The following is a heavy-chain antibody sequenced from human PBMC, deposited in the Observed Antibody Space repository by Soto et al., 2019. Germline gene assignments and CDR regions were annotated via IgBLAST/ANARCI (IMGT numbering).Heavy chain of an antibody. CDR3: ARAFPSYDFPTWFDP. Sequence: SETLSLTCTVSGGSISSYYWSWIRQPPGKGLEWIGYIYYSGSTNYNPSLKSRVTISVDTSKNQFSLKLSSVTAADTAVYYCARAFPSYDFPTWFDPWGQGTLVTVSS. J-gene: IGHJ5*02. D-gene: IGHD3-3*01. CDR1: GGSISSYY. CDR2: IYYSGST. V-gene: IGHV4-59*01.